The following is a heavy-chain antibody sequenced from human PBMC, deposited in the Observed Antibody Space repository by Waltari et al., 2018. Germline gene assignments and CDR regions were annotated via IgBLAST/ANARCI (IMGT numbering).Heavy chain of an antibody. V-gene: IGHV3-30*01. CDR3: ARDDRDGLPDYFDF. CDR1: GFTFSHCT. J-gene: IGHJ4*02. Sequence: QVQLVESGGGVVQPGRSLRLSCAASGFTFSHCTMQWVRQAPGKGLEWVAVTSHDESHKYYADSVKGRFTISKDNSKNTLYLQMNSLSTEDTAMYYCARDDRDGLPDYFDFWGQGTLVTVSS. D-gene: IGHD2-8*01. CDR2: TSHDESHK.